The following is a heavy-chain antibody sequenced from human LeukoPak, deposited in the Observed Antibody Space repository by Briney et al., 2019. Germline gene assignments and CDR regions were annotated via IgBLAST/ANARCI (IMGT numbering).Heavy chain of an antibody. V-gene: IGHV3-7*01. D-gene: IGHD5-18*01. CDR1: GFTFITSS. Sequence: GGSLRLSCAASGFTFITSSMNWVRQPPGKGLEWVANIKEDGRQKYYVDSVKGRFTISRDNAKNSLYLQMNRLRAEDAAVYYCARDRWGYSYGGDWGQGTLVTVSS. J-gene: IGHJ4*02. CDR3: ARDRWGYSYGGD. CDR2: IKEDGRQK.